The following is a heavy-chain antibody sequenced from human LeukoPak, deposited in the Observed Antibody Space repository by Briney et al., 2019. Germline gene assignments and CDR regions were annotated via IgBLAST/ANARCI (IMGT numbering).Heavy chain of an antibody. Sequence: PSETLSLTCAVYGGSFSGYYWSWIRQPPGKGLEWIGYVYYSGSTNYNPSLKSRVTISVDTSKNQFSLKLSSVTAADTAVYYCASTNDNYYDSSGQFDYGGQGTLVTVSS. CDR3: ASTNDNYYDSSGQFDY. J-gene: IGHJ4*02. V-gene: IGHV4-59*01. D-gene: IGHD3-22*01. CDR2: VYYSGST. CDR1: GGSFSGYY.